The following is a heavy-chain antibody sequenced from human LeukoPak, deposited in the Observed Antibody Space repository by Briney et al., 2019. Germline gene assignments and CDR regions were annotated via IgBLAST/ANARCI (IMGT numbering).Heavy chain of an antibody. CDR1: GFSGGGYW. V-gene: IGHV3-74*01. J-gene: IGHJ4*02. Sequence: GGSLRLSCAASGFSGGGYWMHWVRQGPGMGLVWVSRINSDGSSISYADSVKGRFSISRDNDKNTLYLQMNSLRAEDTAVYYCTRGASGYGNFDYWGQGTLVTVSS. D-gene: IGHD5-12*01. CDR3: TRGASGYGNFDY. CDR2: INSDGSSI.